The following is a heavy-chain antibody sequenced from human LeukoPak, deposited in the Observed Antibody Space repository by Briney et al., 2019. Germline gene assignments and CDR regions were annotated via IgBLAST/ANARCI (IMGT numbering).Heavy chain of an antibody. V-gene: IGHV1-69*13. D-gene: IGHD4-23*01. CDR3: GVGYGGPFDY. Sequence: EASVKVSCTASGGTFSSYAISWVRQAPGQGLEWMGGIIPIFGTANYAQKFQGRVTITADESTSTAYMELSSLRSEDTAVYHCGVGYGGPFDYWGQGTLVTVSS. J-gene: IGHJ4*02. CDR1: GGTFSSYA. CDR2: IIPIFGTA.